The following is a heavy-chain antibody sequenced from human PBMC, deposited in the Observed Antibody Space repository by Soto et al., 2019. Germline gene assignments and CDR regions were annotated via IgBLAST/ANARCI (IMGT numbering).Heavy chain of an antibody. Sequence: PGESLKISCEGSGFSFSKYKIGWVRQMPGKGLEWMGIINPGDSDTRYSPSFQGQVTISADKSISTAYLQWSTLKASDTATYYCPTSSCDSYYYYYGMDVWGQGTTVTVSS. CDR3: PTSSCDSYYYYYGMDV. V-gene: IGHV5-51*01. J-gene: IGHJ6*02. D-gene: IGHD2-21*02. CDR1: GFSFSKYK. CDR2: INPGDSDT.